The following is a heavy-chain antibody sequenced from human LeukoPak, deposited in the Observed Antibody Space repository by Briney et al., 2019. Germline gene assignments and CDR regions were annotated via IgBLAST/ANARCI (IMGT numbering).Heavy chain of an antibody. J-gene: IGHJ6*04. CDR1: GYSFTSYW. V-gene: IGHV5-10-1*01. Sequence: GESLQISCQGSGYSFTSYWISWVRQMPGKGLEWMGRIDPSDSYTNYSPSFQGHVTISADKSISTAYLQWSSLKASDTAMYYCASPGNQLPPLGYYGMDVWGKGTTVTVSS. D-gene: IGHD2-2*01. CDR3: ASPGNQLPPLGYYGMDV. CDR2: IDPSDSYT.